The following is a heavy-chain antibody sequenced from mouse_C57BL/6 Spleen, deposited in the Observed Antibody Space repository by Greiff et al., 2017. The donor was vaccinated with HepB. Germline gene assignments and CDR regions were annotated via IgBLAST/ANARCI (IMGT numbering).Heavy chain of an antibody. CDR3: AREAIRSWFAY. J-gene: IGHJ3*01. CDR1: GFTFSSYA. Sequence: EVKLVESGGGLVKPGGSLKLSCAASGFTFSSYAMSWVRQTPEKRLEWVATISDGGSYTYYPDNVKGRFTISRDNAKNNLYLQMSHLKSEDTAMYYCAREAIRSWFAYWGQGTLVTVSA. CDR2: ISDGGSYT. V-gene: IGHV5-4*01.